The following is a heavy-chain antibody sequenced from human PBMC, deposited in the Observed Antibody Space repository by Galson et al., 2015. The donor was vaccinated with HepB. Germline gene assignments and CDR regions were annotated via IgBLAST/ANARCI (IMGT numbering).Heavy chain of an antibody. J-gene: IGHJ4*02. CDR1: GYTFISYG. Sequence: SVKVSCKASGYTFISYGINWVRQAPGQGLEWMGWISGYNGNTKYAQKVQGRVTLTTDTSTSTAYMELRSLRSDDTAVYYCARPQSHSSDWYEVGFWGQGTLVTVSS. V-gene: IGHV1-18*01. D-gene: IGHD6-13*01. CDR3: ARPQSHSSDWYEVGF. CDR2: ISGYNGNT.